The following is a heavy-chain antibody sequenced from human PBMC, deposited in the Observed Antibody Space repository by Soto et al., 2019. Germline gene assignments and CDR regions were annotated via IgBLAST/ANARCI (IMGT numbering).Heavy chain of an antibody. CDR2: IYWDDGT. J-gene: IGHJ4*02. V-gene: IGHV2-5*02. D-gene: IGHD3-9*01. Sequence: QITLKESGPTLLKPTQTLTLTCTFSGFSLSTSGVGVAWFRQPPGKALEWLALIYWDDGTRYSPSLKTRLNITKDTSKNQVVLTLTNVDPVDTATYYCAHRPAYDMSPGYDPFDYWGQGTLVTVSS. CDR1: GFSLSTSGVG. CDR3: AHRPAYDMSPGYDPFDY.